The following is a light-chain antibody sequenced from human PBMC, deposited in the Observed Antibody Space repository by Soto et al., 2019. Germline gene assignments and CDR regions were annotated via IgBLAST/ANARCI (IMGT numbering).Light chain of an antibody. V-gene: IGLV2-14*01. CDR2: EVS. CDR3: SSYTSSSTLV. Sequence: QSVLTQRASVSGSPGQSITISCTGTSSDVGGYNYVSWYQQHPGKAPKLMIYEVSNRPSGVSNRFSGSKSGSTASLTISGLQAEDEADYYCSSYTSSSTLVFGTGTKVTVL. CDR1: SSDVGGYNY. J-gene: IGLJ1*01.